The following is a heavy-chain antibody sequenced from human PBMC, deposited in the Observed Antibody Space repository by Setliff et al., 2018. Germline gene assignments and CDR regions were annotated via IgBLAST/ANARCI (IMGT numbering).Heavy chain of an antibody. J-gene: IGHJ4*02. CDR2: INQSGST. D-gene: IGHD2-8*01. CDR3: ARDPGFHSGTWCLGD. Sequence: SETLSLTCTVYGGSFSDYYWGWVRQTPGKGLEWIAEINQSGSTNYIPSLKSRLTISVDTSKRQFSLILRSVTAADTAVYYCARDPGFHSGTWCLGDWGQGTQVTVSS. V-gene: IGHV4-34*01. CDR1: GGSFSDYY.